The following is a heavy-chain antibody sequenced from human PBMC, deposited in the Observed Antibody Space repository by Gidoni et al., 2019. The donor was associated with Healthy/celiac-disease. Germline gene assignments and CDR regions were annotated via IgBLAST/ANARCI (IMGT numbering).Heavy chain of an antibody. V-gene: IGHV3-15*01. Sequence: EAQLVASGGGLVKPGGSLRLSCAASGFTFSNAWMSWVRQAPGKGLGLVGRIKSKTDGGTADYAVTVKGRFTISRDDSKNTLYLQMNSLITADTAVYYCSRPAGGLDYAGYYGMDVWGQGTTVTVSS. CDR1: GFTFSNAW. CDR2: IKSKTDGGTA. D-gene: IGHD4-17*01. J-gene: IGHJ6*02. CDR3: SRPAGGLDYAGYYGMDV.